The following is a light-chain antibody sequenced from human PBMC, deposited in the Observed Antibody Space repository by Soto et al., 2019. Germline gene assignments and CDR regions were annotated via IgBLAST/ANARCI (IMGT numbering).Light chain of an antibody. CDR2: STN. CDR3: ATWDDSLTGYV. Sequence: QSVLTQPPSASGTPGQRVTISCSGSTSNIGRNPVIWYQQLPGTAPKLLIYSTNQRPSGVPDRFSASKSGTSASLAISGLQSDDEADYSCATWDDSLTGYVFGAGTKLTVL. J-gene: IGLJ1*01. CDR1: TSNIGRNP. V-gene: IGLV1-44*01.